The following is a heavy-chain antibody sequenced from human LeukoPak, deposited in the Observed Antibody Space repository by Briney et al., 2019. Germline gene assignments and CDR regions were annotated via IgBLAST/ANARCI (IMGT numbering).Heavy chain of an antibody. CDR1: GYSISSGYY. Sequence: PSETLSLTCTVSGYSISSGYYCGWIRQPPGKVLEWVGSIYLSGSTYYNPSLNSRVTISVDTSKNQFSLKLSSVTAADTAVYYCGRGGSGTSPYYFDYWGQGTLVTVSS. CDR3: GRGGSGTSPYYFDY. CDR2: IYLSGST. V-gene: IGHV4-38-2*02. J-gene: IGHJ4*02. D-gene: IGHD3-10*01.